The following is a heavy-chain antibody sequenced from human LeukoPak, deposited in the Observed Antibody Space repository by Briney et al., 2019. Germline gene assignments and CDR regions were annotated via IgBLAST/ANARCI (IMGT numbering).Heavy chain of an antibody. J-gene: IGHJ4*02. CDR1: GFTFSSYG. CDR3: AKEGGYCSSTSCYFYYFDY. CDR2: ISYDGSNE. Sequence: GGSLRLSCAASGFTFSSYGMHWVRQAPGKGLEWVAVISYDGSNEYYADSVKGRFTISRDSSKNTLYLQMNSLRAEDTAVYYCAKEGGYCSSTSCYFYYFDYWGQGTLVTVSS. D-gene: IGHD2-2*01. V-gene: IGHV3-30*18.